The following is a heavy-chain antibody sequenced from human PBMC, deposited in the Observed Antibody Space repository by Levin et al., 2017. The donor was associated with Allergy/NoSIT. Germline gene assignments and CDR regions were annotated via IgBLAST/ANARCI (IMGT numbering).Heavy chain of an antibody. D-gene: IGHD4-17*01. Sequence: GESLKISCAASGFTFSSYAMDWVRQAPGKGLEWVSGIGASGATTYYADSVKGRFTISRDTSKNTLFLQMSSLRVEDTAVYYCVKDRGTTVTTYFDYWGQGTLVTVSS. CDR3: VKDRGTTVTTYFDY. V-gene: IGHV3-23*01. CDR1: GFTFSSYA. CDR2: IGASGATT. J-gene: IGHJ4*02.